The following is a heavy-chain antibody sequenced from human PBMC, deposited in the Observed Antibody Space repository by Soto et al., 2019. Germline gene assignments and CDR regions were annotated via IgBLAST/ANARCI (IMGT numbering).Heavy chain of an antibody. CDR2: ISYSGNT. D-gene: IGHD2-15*01. V-gene: IGHV4-59*01. Sequence: SETLSLTGTVSGGSIISGYWSWIRQPPGKGLEWIGYISYSGNTNYNPSLKSRVTMSVDTPKNQFSLRLSSVTTADTAVYYCAGLRGYAGSPIDYWGQGTLVTVSS. J-gene: IGHJ4*02. CDR3: AGLRGYAGSPIDY. CDR1: GGSIISGY.